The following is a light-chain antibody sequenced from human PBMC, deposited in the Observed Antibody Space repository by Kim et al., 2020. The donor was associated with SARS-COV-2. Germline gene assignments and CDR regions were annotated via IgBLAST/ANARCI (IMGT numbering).Light chain of an antibody. CDR1: STNIGSNT. CDR3: AAWDDSLNGLYV. CDR2: SNN. Sequence: QGVTISCSGSSTNIGSNTVNWYQQLPATAPKLLIYSNNQRPSGVPDRFSGSTSGTSASMAISGLQSEDEADYYCAAWDDSLNGLYVFGTGTKVTVL. J-gene: IGLJ1*01. V-gene: IGLV1-44*01.